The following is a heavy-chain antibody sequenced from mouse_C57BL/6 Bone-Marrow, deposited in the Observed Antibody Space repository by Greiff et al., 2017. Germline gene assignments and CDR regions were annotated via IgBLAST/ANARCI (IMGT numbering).Heavy chain of an antibody. J-gene: IGHJ2*01. CDR1: GYTFTSYW. V-gene: IGHV1-55*01. Sequence: QVHVKQPGAELVKPGASVKMSCKASGYTFTSYWITWVKQRPGQGLEWIGDIYPGSGSTNYNEKFKSKATLTVDTSSSTAYMQLSSLTSEDSAVYYCARWDIYDGSDYWGQGTTLTVSS. CDR3: ARWDIYDGSDY. CDR2: IYPGSGST. D-gene: IGHD2-3*01.